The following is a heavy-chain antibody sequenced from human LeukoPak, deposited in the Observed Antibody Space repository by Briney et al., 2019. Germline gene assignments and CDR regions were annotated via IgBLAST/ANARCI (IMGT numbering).Heavy chain of an antibody. V-gene: IGHV1-18*04. CDR3: ARDRGYSYGLYFGY. CDR1: GYTFTSYG. Sequence: ASVKVSCKASGYTFTSYGISWVRQAPGQGLEWMGWISAYNGNTNYAQKLQGRVTMTTDTSTSTDYMELRSLRSDDTAVYYCARDRGYSYGLYFGYWGQGTLVTVSS. CDR2: ISAYNGNT. D-gene: IGHD5-18*01. J-gene: IGHJ4*02.